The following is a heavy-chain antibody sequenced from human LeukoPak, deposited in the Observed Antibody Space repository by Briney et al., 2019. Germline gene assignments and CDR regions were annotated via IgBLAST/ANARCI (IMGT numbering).Heavy chain of an antibody. J-gene: IGHJ5*02. D-gene: IGHD6-19*01. CDR3: AKGVSAVAGTDQNWFDP. CDR2: ISYDGSNK. CDR1: GFTFSSYG. Sequence: PGRSLRLSCAASGFTFSSYGMHWVRQAPGKGLEWVAVISYDGSNKYYADSVKGRFTISRDNSKNTLYLQMNSLRAEDTAVYYCAKGVSAVAGTDQNWFDPWGRGTLVTVSS. V-gene: IGHV3-30*18.